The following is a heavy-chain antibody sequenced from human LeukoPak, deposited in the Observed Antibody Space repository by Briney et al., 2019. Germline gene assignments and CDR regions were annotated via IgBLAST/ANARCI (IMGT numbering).Heavy chain of an antibody. J-gene: IGHJ4*02. D-gene: IGHD3-22*01. CDR2: LYSDGTT. CDR1: GFIVSSNY. CDR3: ARAAYDSNGFTANHDY. V-gene: IGHV3-53*01. Sequence: GGSLRLSCAASGFIVSSNYMSWVRQAPGKGLEWVSVLYSDGTTYYADSVKGRFTISRDNSKNTLYLQMNNLRAEDTAVYYCARAAYDSNGFTANHDYWGQGTLVTVSS.